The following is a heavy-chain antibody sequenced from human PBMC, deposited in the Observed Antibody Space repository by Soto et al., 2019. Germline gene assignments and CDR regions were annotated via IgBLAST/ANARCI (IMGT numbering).Heavy chain of an antibody. CDR2: IIPIFGTA. CDR3: ARGWGYDSNDYYYSY. Sequence: QVQLVQSGAEVRKPGSSVKVSCKASGGTFSRHAISWVRQAPGQGLEWMGGIIPIFGTANHAQKFQGRVTIIADESTSTVYMELGSLRSEDTARYYCARGWGYDSNDYYYSYWGQGTLVIVSS. D-gene: IGHD3-22*01. CDR1: GGTFSRHA. V-gene: IGHV1-69*01. J-gene: IGHJ4*02.